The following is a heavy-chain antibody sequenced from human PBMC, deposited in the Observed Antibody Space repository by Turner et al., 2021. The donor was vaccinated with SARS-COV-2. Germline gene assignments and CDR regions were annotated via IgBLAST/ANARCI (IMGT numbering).Heavy chain of an antibody. D-gene: IGHD6-6*01. CDR1: GYTFTGYY. Sequence: QVQLVQSGAEVKKPGASVKVTCKASGYTFTGYYMHWVRQAPGQGLEWMGWINPNSCGTNYAQKFQGRVTMTRDTSISTAYMELSRLRSDDTAVYYCARVSSLSYYFDYWGQGTLVTVSS. J-gene: IGHJ4*02. CDR2: INPNSCGT. V-gene: IGHV1-2*02. CDR3: ARVSSLSYYFDY.